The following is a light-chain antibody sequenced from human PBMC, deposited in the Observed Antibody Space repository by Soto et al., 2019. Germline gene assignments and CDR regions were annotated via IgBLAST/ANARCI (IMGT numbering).Light chain of an antibody. V-gene: IGKV3-20*01. J-gene: IGKJ1*01. CDR1: QSVTNNY. CDR3: QQYGSSPPRT. Sequence: EIVLTQSPGTLSLSPGERATLSCRASQSVTNNYLAWYQQKPGKAPKLLVYGPSSRATGIPDRFSGSGSGTDFTLTISRLEPEDFAVYYCQQYGSSPPRTFGQGTKVEIK. CDR2: GPS.